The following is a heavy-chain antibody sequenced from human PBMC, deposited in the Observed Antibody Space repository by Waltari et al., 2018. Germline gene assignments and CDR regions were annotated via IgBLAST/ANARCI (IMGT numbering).Heavy chain of an antibody. J-gene: IGHJ3*02. V-gene: IGHV3-30*02. CDR1: GFTFSSYG. CDR3: AKGSNWNYNAFDI. Sequence: QVQLVESGGGVVQPGGSLRLSCAESGFTFSSYGMHWVRQAPGKGLEWAAFIRYDGSNKYYADSVKGRFTISRDNSKNTLYLQMNSLRAEDTAVYYCAKGSNWNYNAFDIWGQGTMVTVSS. CDR2: IRYDGSNK. D-gene: IGHD1-7*01.